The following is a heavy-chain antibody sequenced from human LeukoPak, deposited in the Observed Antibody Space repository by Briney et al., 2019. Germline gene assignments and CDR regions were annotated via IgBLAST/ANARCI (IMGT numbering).Heavy chain of an antibody. D-gene: IGHD4-11*01. CDR3: ASIGLTVTTTDY. CDR2: INAGNGNT. Sequence: ASVKVSCKASGYTFTSYAMHWVRQAPGQRLEWMGWINAGNGNTKYPQKFQGRVTITRDTSASTAYMELSSLRSEDTAVSYCASIGLTVTTTDYWGQGTLVTVSS. J-gene: IGHJ4*02. V-gene: IGHV1-3*01. CDR1: GYTFTSYA.